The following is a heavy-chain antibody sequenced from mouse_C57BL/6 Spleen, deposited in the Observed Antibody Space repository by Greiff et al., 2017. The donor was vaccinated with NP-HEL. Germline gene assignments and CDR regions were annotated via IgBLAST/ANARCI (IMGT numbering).Heavy chain of an antibody. J-gene: IGHJ2*01. CDR1: GYSFTGYY. CDR2: INPSTGGT. CDR3: ARPGTSFDY. D-gene: IGHD4-1*01. Sequence: EVQLQQSGPELVKPGASVKISCKASGYSFTGYYMNWVKQSPEKSLEWIGEINPSTGGTTYNQKFKAKATLTVDKSSSTAYMQLKSLTSEDSAVYYCARPGTSFDYWGQGTTLTVSS. V-gene: IGHV1-42*01.